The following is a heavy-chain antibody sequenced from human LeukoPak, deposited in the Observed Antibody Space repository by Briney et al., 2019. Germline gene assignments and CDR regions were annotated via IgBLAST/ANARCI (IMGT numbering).Heavy chain of an antibody. J-gene: IGHJ6*02. Sequence: SETLSLTCAVSGGSISSSNRWSWVRQPPGKGLEWIGEIYHSGSTNYNPSLKSRVTISVDKSKNQFSLKLSSVTAADTAVYYCARDRIYYYYYYGMDVWGQGTTVTVSS. CDR2: IYHSGST. V-gene: IGHV4-4*02. CDR1: GGSISSSNR. CDR3: ARDRIYYYYYYGMDV. D-gene: IGHD2/OR15-2a*01.